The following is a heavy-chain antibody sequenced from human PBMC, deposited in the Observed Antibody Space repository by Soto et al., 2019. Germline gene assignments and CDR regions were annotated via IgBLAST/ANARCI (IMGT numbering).Heavy chain of an antibody. J-gene: IGHJ3*02. CDR2: TYYRSKWYN. CDR3: ARGDYYFCSGYEPREAFVI. Sequence: AQTLSLTCAISGDSVSGNSAAWNWIRRSPSRGLEWLGRTYYRSKWYNDYAVSVKSRITINPDTSKNQFSLQLNSVTPEDTAVYYCARGDYYFCSGYEPREAFVIWCQGTMVSVSS. CDR1: GDSVSGNSAA. D-gene: IGHD3-3*01. V-gene: IGHV6-1*01.